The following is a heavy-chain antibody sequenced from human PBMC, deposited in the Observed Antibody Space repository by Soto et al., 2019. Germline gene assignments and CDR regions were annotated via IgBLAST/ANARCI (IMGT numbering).Heavy chain of an antibody. CDR1: GVSISSYY. Sequence: PAENLSLTFNVSGVSISSYYWSWILQPPLKGLEYIGYIYYTGSTKYNPSLKSRVTISVDTSKNQFSLRLTSMTAADTAVYYCARGDVVVPAAWFDPWGQGSMVPVSS. J-gene: IGHJ5*02. CDR3: ARGDVVVPAAWFDP. CDR2: IYYTGST. D-gene: IGHD2-2*01. V-gene: IGHV4-59*01.